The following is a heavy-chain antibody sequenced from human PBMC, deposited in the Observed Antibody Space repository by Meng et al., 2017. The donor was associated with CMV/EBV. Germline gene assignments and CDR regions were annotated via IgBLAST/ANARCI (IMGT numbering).Heavy chain of an antibody. Sequence: GESLKISCAASGFTFSSYAMSWVRQAPGKGLEWVSAISGSGGSTYYADSVKGRFTISRDNSKNTLYLQMNSLRAEDTALYYCAKGGGGELLIVHFDYWGQGTLVTVSS. J-gene: IGHJ4*02. D-gene: IGHD1-26*01. CDR3: AKGGGGELLIVHFDY. CDR1: GFTFSSYA. CDR2: ISGSGGST. V-gene: IGHV3-23*01.